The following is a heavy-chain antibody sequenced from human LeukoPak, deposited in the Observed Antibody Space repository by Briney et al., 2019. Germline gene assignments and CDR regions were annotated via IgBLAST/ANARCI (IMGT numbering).Heavy chain of an antibody. CDR1: GGTFSSYA. Sequence: ASVKVSCKASGGTFSSYAISWVRQAPGQGLEWMGGIIPIFGTANYAQKFQGRVTITTDESTSTAYMELSSLRSEDTAVYYCARGRKQQLTSPFDYWGQGTLVTVSS. J-gene: IGHJ4*02. CDR3: ARGRKQQLTSPFDY. D-gene: IGHD6-13*01. CDR2: IIPIFGTA. V-gene: IGHV1-69*05.